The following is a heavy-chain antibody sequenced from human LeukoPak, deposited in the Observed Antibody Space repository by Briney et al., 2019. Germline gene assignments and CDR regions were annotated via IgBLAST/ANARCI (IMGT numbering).Heavy chain of an antibody. J-gene: IGHJ4*02. CDR3: AKDQRWESPHYLDS. Sequence: LSLTCTVSGGSISSGGYYWSWIRQVPGKGLEWVSGISASGGSTYYADSVRGRFTISRDNSKNTLYVQMNSLRDEDTAVYYCAKDQRWESPHYLDSWGQGTLVTVSS. V-gene: IGHV3-23*01. CDR2: ISASGGST. CDR1: GGSISSGGYY. D-gene: IGHD1-26*01.